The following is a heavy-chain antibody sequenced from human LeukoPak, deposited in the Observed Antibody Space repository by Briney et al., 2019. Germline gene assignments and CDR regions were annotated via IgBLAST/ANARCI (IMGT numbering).Heavy chain of an antibody. V-gene: IGHV4-38-2*02. CDR3: ASGWFGEFTFDY. D-gene: IGHD3-10*01. J-gene: IGHJ4*02. Sequence: PSETLSLTCTVSGYSIRSGYYWGWIRQPPGKGLEWIGSIYHSGSTYYNPSLKSRVTISVHTSKNQFSLKLSSVTAADTAVYYCASGWFGEFTFDYWGQGTLVTVSS. CDR1: GYSIRSGYY. CDR2: IYHSGST.